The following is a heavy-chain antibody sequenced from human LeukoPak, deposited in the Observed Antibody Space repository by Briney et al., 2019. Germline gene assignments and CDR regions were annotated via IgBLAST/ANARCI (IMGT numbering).Heavy chain of an antibody. CDR3: ARHGTSTVTIDY. J-gene: IGHJ4*02. Sequence: PSETLSLTCTVSGGSINSSSYYWDWIRQPPGKGLEWIGNIYYSGSTYYNPSLKSRVTISVDTSKNQFSLNLSSVTAADTAVYYCARHGTSTVTIDYWGQGTLVTVSS. CDR2: IYYSGST. CDR1: GGSINSSSYY. D-gene: IGHD4-17*01. V-gene: IGHV4-39*01.